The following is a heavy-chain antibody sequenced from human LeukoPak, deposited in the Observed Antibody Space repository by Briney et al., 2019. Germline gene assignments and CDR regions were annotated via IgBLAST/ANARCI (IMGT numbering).Heavy chain of an antibody. CDR3: ARDAHQIAGHYYYYDMDV. V-gene: IGHV1-18*01. D-gene: IGHD6-13*01. CDR1: GYTFTSYG. Sequence: ASVKVSCKASGYTFTSYGISWVRQAPGQGLEWMGWISAYNGNTNHAQKLQGRVTMTTDTSTSTAYMELRSLRSDDTAVYYCARDAHQIAGHYYYYDMDVWGQGTTVTVSS. CDR2: ISAYNGNT. J-gene: IGHJ6*02.